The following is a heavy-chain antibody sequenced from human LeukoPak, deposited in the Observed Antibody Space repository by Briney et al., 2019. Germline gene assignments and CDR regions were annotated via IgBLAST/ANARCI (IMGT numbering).Heavy chain of an antibody. CDR2: LGTAGDT. D-gene: IGHD5-24*01. CDR3: ARQNTPHGNFDY. J-gene: IGHJ4*02. Sequence: GGSLRLSCAASGFTLSNYAMHWVRQPAGEGLEWVSSLGTAGDTFYPGSVKGRFTISRDNAKKSLFLQMNSLRAEDTAVYYCARQNTPHGNFDYWGQGTLVTVSS. V-gene: IGHV3-13*01. CDR1: GFTLSNYA.